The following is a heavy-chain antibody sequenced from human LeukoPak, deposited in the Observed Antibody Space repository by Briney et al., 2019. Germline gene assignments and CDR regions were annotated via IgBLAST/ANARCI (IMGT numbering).Heavy chain of an antibody. Sequence: GGSLRLSCATSGFSFTDYPMNWVRQAPGKGLEWISNIRTTAEGAKYAYYADSVKGRVTIYRDDGKNTLYLHMNSLRDDDTSVYYGAADQRYAFDYWGQGILVTVSS. J-gene: IGHJ4*02. CDR3: AADQRYAFDY. V-gene: IGHV3-48*02. D-gene: IGHD3-9*01. CDR2: IRTTAEGAKYA. CDR1: GFSFTDYP.